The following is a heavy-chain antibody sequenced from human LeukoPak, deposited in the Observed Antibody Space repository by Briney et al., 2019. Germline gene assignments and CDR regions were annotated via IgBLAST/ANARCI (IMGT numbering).Heavy chain of an antibody. Sequence: GGSLRLSCAASGFTFSTYWMHWVRQTPGKGLVLVSHINSDVTTITYADSVKGRFTISRDNAKNTLYLEMNSLRAGDTAVYYCVRAGLAGGLDYWGQGTLVTVSS. V-gene: IGHV3-74*03. J-gene: IGHJ4*02. CDR3: VRAGLAGGLDY. CDR2: INSDVTTI. CDR1: GFTFSTYW. D-gene: IGHD2-8*02.